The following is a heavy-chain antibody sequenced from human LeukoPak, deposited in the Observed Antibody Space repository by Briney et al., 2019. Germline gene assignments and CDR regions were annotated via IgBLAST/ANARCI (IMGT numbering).Heavy chain of an antibody. V-gene: IGHV4-61*10. Sequence: SETLFLTCTVSGGSISSGSYYWSWIRQPAGKGLEWIGFIYYSGTTNYNPSLKSRVTISVDTSKNQFSLKLSSMTAADTAVYYCARGALLWFGDRMEYYFDYWGQGTLLTVSS. CDR2: IYYSGTT. D-gene: IGHD3-10*01. CDR1: GGSISSGSYY. CDR3: ARGALLWFGDRMEYYFDY. J-gene: IGHJ4*02.